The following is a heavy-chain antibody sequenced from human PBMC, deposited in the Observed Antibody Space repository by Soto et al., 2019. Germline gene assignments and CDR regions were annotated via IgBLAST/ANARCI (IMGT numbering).Heavy chain of an antibody. CDR2: INHSGST. Sequence: QVQLQQWGAGLLKPSETLSLTCAVYGGSFSGYYWSWIRQPPGKGLEWIGEINHSGSTNYNPSLKRRATKSEXTSKNQFSLKLSSVTAADTAVYYCARGRGPGWFDPWGQGTLVTVSS. D-gene: IGHD3-10*01. CDR1: GGSFSGYY. CDR3: ARGRGPGWFDP. V-gene: IGHV4-34*01. J-gene: IGHJ5*02.